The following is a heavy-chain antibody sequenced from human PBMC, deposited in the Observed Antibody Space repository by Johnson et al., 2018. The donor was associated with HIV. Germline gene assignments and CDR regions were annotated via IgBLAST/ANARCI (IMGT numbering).Heavy chain of an antibody. CDR2: ISGSGGST. J-gene: IGHJ3*02. D-gene: IGHD1-26*01. V-gene: IGHV3-23*01. Sequence: VLLLESGGGLVQPGGSLRLSCAASGFSFSAYAMSWVRQAPGKGLEWVSAISGSGGSTYYADSVKGRFTISRDNSKNTLYLQMNSLRAEDTAVYYCAKDTVSGSYYDAFDIWGQGTMVTVSS. CDR1: GFSFSAYA. CDR3: AKDTVSGSYYDAFDI.